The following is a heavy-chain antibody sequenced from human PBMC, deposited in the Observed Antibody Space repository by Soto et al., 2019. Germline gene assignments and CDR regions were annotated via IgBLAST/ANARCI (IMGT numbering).Heavy chain of an antibody. J-gene: IGHJ3*02. D-gene: IGHD6-13*01. CDR2: ISDDGRNL. V-gene: IGHV3-30*18. CDR1: GFIFTRYG. CDR3: AKDGQQLVQDAFDI. Sequence: RLSCAASGFIFTRYGLHWVRQAPGKGLEWVAVISDDGRNLHYGDSVRGRFTISRDNSQSTLYLQTNSLKPEDTAVYYCAKDGQQLVQDAFDIWGQGTMVTVSS.